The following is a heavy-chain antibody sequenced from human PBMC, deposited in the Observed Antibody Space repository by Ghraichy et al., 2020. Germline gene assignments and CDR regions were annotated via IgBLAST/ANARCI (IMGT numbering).Heavy chain of an antibody. CDR1: GASISSGPYS. CDR2: TYHSGSA. Sequence: LSLTCTVSGASISSGPYSWTWVRQPPGKGLEWIGYTYHSGSAFYTPSLKSRLSISVDRSRNQFSLQLFSVTAADTAVYFCAILASSGVDVWGPGTTVTVPS. V-gene: IGHV4-30-2*01. D-gene: IGHD3-3*01. J-gene: IGHJ6*02. CDR3: AILASSGVDV.